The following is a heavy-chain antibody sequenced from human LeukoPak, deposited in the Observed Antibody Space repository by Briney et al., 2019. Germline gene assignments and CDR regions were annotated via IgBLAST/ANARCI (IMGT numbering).Heavy chain of an antibody. Sequence: PSETLSLTCAVSGGSVNNSGWWTWVRQPPGKGLEWIGEMSHTANTNHNPSLKSRVTIAVDKSKNQFSLKLSSVTAADTAVYYCARRALRYSSSWYFDYWGQGTLVTVSS. CDR2: MSHTANT. J-gene: IGHJ4*02. V-gene: IGHV4-4*02. CDR3: ARRALRYSSSWYFDY. D-gene: IGHD6-13*01. CDR1: GGSVNNSGW.